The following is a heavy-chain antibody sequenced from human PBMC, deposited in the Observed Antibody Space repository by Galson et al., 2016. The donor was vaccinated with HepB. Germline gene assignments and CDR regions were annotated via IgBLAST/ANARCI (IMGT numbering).Heavy chain of an antibody. J-gene: IGHJ4*02. CDR1: GYRFPTYG. CDR2: ISANSGNT. CDR3: ARVGNYVPMFFEY. D-gene: IGHD1-7*01. Sequence: SVKVSCKASGYRFPTYGISWVRQAPGQGLEWLGWISANSGNTIYAQKFQDRVTMTRDTSASTVYMDLRSLKSDDTAMYYCARVGNYVPMFFEYFGQGTLVTVSS. V-gene: IGHV1-18*04.